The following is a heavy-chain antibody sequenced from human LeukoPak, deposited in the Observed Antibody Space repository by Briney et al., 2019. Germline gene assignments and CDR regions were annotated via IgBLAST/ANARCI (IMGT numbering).Heavy chain of an antibody. J-gene: IGHJ3*02. D-gene: IGHD3-10*01. CDR2: IKGDGSDN. CDR3: ASVVGAYYPPVEGFDI. CDR1: GFTFSSYW. V-gene: IGHV3-7*02. Sequence: GGSLRLSCAASGFTFSSYWMSWVRQAPGKGLEWVANIKGDGSDNHYVDSVRGRFTISRDNAKNSLYLQMNSLRAEDTALYYCASVVGAYYPPVEGFDIWGQGTMVTVSS.